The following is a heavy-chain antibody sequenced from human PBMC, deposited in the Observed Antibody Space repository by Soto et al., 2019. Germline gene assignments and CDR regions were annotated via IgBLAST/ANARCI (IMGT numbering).Heavy chain of an antibody. CDR2: IYYSGST. CDR3: ARRGLTFAGGAPTNWFDP. J-gene: IGHJ5*02. V-gene: IGHV4-31*03. D-gene: IGHD3-16*01. Sequence: PSETLSLTCTVSGGSISSGGYYWSWIRQHPGKGLEWIGYIYYSGSTYYNPSLKSRVTISVDTSKNQFSLKLSAVTAADTAVYYCARRGLTFAGGAPTNWFDPWGPGTLVTVSS. CDR1: GGSISSGGYY.